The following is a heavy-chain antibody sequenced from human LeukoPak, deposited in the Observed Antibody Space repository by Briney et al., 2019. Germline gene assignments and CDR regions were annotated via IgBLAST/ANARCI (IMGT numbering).Heavy chain of an antibody. J-gene: IGHJ4*02. CDR2: INIDGSDT. V-gene: IGHV3-74*01. CDR3: ARDRSPTNGGFDY. Sequence: GGSLRLSCAPSEFTSSNSWMHWVAQAPGTGLFWVSRINIDGSDTTYADSVKGRFTISRDNAKSTLYLQMNRLRVEDTAVYFCARDRSPTNGGFDYWGQGTLVTVSS. D-gene: IGHD7-27*01. CDR1: EFTSSNSW.